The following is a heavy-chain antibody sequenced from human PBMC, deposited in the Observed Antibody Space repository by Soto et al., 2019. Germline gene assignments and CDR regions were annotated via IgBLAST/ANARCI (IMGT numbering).Heavy chain of an antibody. CDR2: IYHSGST. V-gene: IGHV4-30-2*01. CDR3: ARGQRVRGVMGYYYGMDV. CDR1: GGSTSSGGYS. Sequence: SETLSLTCAVSGGSTSSGGYSWSWIRQPPGKGLEWIGYIYHSGSTYYNPSLKSRVTISVDRSKNQFSLKLSSVTAADTAVYYCARGQRVRGVMGYYYGMDVWGQGTTVTVSS. J-gene: IGHJ6*02. D-gene: IGHD3-10*01.